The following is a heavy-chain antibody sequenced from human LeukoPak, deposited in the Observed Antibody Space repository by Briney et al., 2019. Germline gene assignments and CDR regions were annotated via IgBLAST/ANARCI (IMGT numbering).Heavy chain of an antibody. J-gene: IGHJ4*02. CDR2: ISSSSSYI. CDR1: GFTFSSYS. Sequence: KAGGSLRLSCAASGFTFSSYSMNWVRQAPGKGLEWVSSISSSSSYIYYADSVKGRFTISRDNAKNSLYLQMNSLRAEDTAAYYCARDGADYGDPEYFDYWGQGTLVTVSS. D-gene: IGHD4-17*01. V-gene: IGHV3-21*01. CDR3: ARDGADYGDPEYFDY.